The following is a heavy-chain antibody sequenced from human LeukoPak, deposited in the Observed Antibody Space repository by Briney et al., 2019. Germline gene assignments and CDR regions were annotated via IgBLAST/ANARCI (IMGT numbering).Heavy chain of an antibody. D-gene: IGHD4-17*01. CDR2: ISGSGAYT. CDR1: GFTFSSYA. V-gene: IGHV3-23*01. Sequence: PGGSLRLSCAAPGFTFSSYAIAWVRQAPGKGLEWVSAISGSGAYTYYADSVKGRFAISRDSSKNTLYLQMNSLRAEDTAIYYCAKDIGPDYGDYLDYWGQGTLVIVSS. CDR3: AKDIGPDYGDYLDY. J-gene: IGHJ4*02.